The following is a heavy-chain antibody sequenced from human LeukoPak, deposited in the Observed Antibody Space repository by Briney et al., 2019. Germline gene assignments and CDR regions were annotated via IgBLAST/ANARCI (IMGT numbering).Heavy chain of an antibody. V-gene: IGHV4-4*07. CDR3: ARRDISSGWSFDY. J-gene: IGHJ4*02. Sequence: PSETLSLTCTGSGGSIGNYHWSWIRQPAGKGLEWIGQIHTSGSTNYNPPLKSRVSMSIDTTEDQVSLTIRSVTAADTAFYYCARRDISSGWSFDYWGQGTLVTVSS. CDR1: GGSIGNYH. CDR2: IHTSGST. D-gene: IGHD6-19*01.